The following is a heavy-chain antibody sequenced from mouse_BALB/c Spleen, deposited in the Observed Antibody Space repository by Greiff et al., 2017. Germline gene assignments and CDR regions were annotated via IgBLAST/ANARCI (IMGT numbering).Heavy chain of an antibody. V-gene: IGHV5-12-2*01. CDR2: ISNGGGST. D-gene: IGHD2-3*01. J-gene: IGHJ2*01. CDR1: GFTFSSYT. Sequence: EVQGVESGGGLVQPGGSLKLSCAASGFTFSSYTMSWVRHTPEKRLEWVAYISNGGGSTYYPDTVKGRFTISRDNAKNTLYLQMSSLKSEDTAMYFCARQGRVLLQNFDYWGPGTTLTVSS. CDR3: ARQGRVLLQNFDY.